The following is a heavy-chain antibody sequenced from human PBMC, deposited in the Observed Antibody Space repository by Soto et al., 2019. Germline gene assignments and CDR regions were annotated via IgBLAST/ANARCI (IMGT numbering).Heavy chain of an antibody. CDR2: INAGNGNT. Sequence: GASVKVSCKASGYTLTRYSIHLVRQAPGQRLEWMGWINAGNGNTKFSQKFQGRVTITRDTSASTAYMELRGLRSEDTAVYYCAILGTYYFDNSDNYFDFWGQGTLVTVSS. CDR1: GYTLTRYS. D-gene: IGHD3-22*01. CDR3: AILGTYYFDNSDNYFDF. J-gene: IGHJ4*02. V-gene: IGHV1-3*01.